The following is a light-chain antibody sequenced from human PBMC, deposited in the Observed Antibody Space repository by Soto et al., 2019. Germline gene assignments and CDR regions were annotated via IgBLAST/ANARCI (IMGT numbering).Light chain of an antibody. CDR2: KAS. CDR3: QHYNSYSEA. CDR1: QTISSW. Sequence: DIHMTQSPATLSSSLGDSVTITFLASQTISSWLAWYQQKPGKAPKLLIYKASTLKSGVPSRFSGSGSGTEFTLTISSLQPDDFATYYCQHYNSYSEAFGQGTKVDI. V-gene: IGKV1-5*03. J-gene: IGKJ1*01.